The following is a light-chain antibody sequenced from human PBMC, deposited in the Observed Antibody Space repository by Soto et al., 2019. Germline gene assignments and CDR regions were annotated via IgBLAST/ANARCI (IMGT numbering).Light chain of an antibody. J-gene: IGKJ1*01. V-gene: IGKV1-39*01. CDR3: QQSYVGSQT. CDR2: AAS. CDR1: QNIATF. Sequence: QMTQSPSSLSASVGDRVTITCRASQNIATFLNWYQQRLGKAPKLLIYAASDLKSGVPSRFSGSGSGTDFTLTISSLQPEDFATYYCQQSYVGSQTFGQGTKVEI.